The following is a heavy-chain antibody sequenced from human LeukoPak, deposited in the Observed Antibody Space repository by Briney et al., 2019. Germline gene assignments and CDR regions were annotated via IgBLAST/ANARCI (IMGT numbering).Heavy chain of an antibody. J-gene: IGHJ4*02. CDR3: ARIVPGTYYFDY. V-gene: IGHV4-30-2*01. D-gene: IGHD2-2*01. CDR1: GGSISSGGYS. Sequence: SETLSLTCAVSGGSISSGGYSWSWIRQPPGKGLEWIGYIYHSGSTYYNPSLKSRVTISVDRSKNQFSLKLSSVTAADTAVYYCARIVPGTYYFDYWGQGTLVTVSS. CDR2: IYHSGST.